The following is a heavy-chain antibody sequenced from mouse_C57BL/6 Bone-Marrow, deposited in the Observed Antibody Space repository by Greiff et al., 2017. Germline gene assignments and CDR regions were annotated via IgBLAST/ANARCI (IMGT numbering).Heavy chain of an antibody. D-gene: IGHD2-3*01. J-gene: IGHJ3*01. CDR2: ISSGGSYT. CDR3: ASRRDVGYWAPFAY. CDR1: GFTFSSYG. V-gene: IGHV5-6*01. Sequence: EVQLVESGGDLVKPGGSLKLSCAASGFTFSSYGLSWVRQTPDKRLEWVATISSGGSYTYYPDSVKGRFTISRDNAKNTLYLQMGSRKFEDTAMYYCASRRDVGYWAPFAYWGQGTLVTVSA.